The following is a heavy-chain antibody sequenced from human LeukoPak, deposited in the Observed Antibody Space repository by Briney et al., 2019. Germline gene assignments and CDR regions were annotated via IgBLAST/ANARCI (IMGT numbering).Heavy chain of an antibody. J-gene: IGHJ6*02. CDR2: IYSGGST. CDR1: EFTFSSYS. CDR3: DV. Sequence: GGSLRLSCAASEFTFSSYSMDWVRQAPGKGLEWVSVIYSGGSTYYADSVKGRFTISRDNSKNTLYLQMNSLRAEDTAVYGMDVWGQGTTVTVSS. V-gene: IGHV3-53*01.